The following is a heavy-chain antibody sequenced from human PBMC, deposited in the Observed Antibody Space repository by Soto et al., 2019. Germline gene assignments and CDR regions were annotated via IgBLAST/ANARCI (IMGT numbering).Heavy chain of an antibody. CDR2: MYYSGIT. CDR1: AVSMRIARDD. CDR3: VRYCSTTKCPFDY. V-gene: IGHV4-39*07. J-gene: IGHJ4*02. Sequence: SGSLSLTCTVSAVSMRIARDDWGWKRQPPGKGLEWIGNMYYSGITYYNPSLKSRVTMSVDTSKNQFSLNLSSVTAADTAVYYCVRYCSTTKCPFDYWGQGTPVPGSS. D-gene: IGHD2-2*01.